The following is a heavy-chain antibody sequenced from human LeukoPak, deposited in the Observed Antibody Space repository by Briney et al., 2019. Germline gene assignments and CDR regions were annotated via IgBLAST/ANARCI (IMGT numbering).Heavy chain of an antibody. CDR3: AKDMYYDFWSGYYR. D-gene: IGHD3-3*01. V-gene: IGHV3-30*18. CDR2: ISYDGSNK. CDR1: GVTFSSYG. J-gene: IGHJ4*02. Sequence: GGSLRLPCAASGVTFSSYGMHWVRQAPGKGLEWVAVISYDGSNKYYADSVKGRFTISRDNSRNTLYLQMNSLRAEDTAVYYCAKDMYYDFWSGYYRWGQGTLVTVSS.